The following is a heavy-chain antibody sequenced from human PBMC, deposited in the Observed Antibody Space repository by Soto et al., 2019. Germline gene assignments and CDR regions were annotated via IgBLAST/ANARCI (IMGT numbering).Heavy chain of an antibody. CDR1: GYSITSIDH. D-gene: IGHD6-13*01. V-gene: IGHV4-4*07. Sequence: SDTLSLTCAFAGYSITSIDHWAWIRQPAGKGLEWIGRIYTSGRTNYNPSLKSRVTMSVDTSKKHFSLKLSSVTAADTAVYYCARGAAAGVDYGMDVWGQGPTVTVSS. J-gene: IGHJ6*02. CDR2: IYTSGRT. CDR3: ARGAAAGVDYGMDV.